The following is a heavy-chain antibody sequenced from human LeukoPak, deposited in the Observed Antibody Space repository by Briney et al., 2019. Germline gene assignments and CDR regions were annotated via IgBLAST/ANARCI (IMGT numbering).Heavy chain of an antibody. J-gene: IGHJ4*02. D-gene: IGHD2/OR15-2a*01. CDR2: IYYSGST. V-gene: IGHV4-59*08. CDR3: AGHHPSNTVDF. Sequence: SETLSLTCTVSGGSISSYYWSWIRQPPGKGLEWIGYIYYSGSTNYNPSLKSRVTISVDTSKNQFSLKLSSVTAADTAVYYCAGHHPSNTVDFWGQGTLVTVSS. CDR1: GGSISSYY.